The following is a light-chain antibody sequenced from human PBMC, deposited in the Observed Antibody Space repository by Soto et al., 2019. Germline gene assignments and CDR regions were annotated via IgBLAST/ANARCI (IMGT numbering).Light chain of an antibody. CDR1: QSVSIK. CDR2: DAS. Sequence: EIVMTQSPATLSVSPGERSTLSCRASQSVSIKLAWYQQKPGLAPRLLIYDASSRATGIQDSFSGSWSGTDFTLTIKRMAPEDSAVYYCQQYRSLITCGQGTRLEIK. CDR3: QQYRSLIT. V-gene: IGKV3D-20*01. J-gene: IGKJ5*01.